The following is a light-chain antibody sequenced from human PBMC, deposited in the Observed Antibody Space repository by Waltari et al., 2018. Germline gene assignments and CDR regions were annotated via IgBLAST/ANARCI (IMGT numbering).Light chain of an antibody. J-gene: IGLJ2*01. Sequence: WYQRHPGRAPKIRVFDVSKRPSGVSNRFSGSKSGNTASLTISGLQAEDEADYYCSSYTSSSPVVFGGGTKLTVL. V-gene: IGLV2-14*04. CDR3: SSYTSSSPVV. CDR2: DVS.